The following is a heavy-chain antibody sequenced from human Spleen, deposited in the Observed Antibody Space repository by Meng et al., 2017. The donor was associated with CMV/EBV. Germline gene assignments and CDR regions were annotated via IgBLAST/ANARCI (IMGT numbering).Heavy chain of an antibody. CDR2: IDTDGSIT. Sequence: GESLKISCAGSGFTFSRYWMHWVRQAPGKGLEWVSHIDTDGSITNYADSVKGRFTISRDNAKNTLYLQMNRLRAEDTAVYYCARVIWGWYFDLWGRGTLVTVSS. CDR3: ARVIWGWYFDL. J-gene: IGHJ2*01. D-gene: IGHD3-16*01. CDR1: GFTFSRYW. V-gene: IGHV3-74*01.